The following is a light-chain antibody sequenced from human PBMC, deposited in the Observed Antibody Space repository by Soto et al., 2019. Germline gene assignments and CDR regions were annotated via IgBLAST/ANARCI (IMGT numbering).Light chain of an antibody. V-gene: IGKV1-5*01. CDR2: DTF. CDR3: QQYNSYSPLT. Sequence: DIQMTQSPSSLSASIGDRVTITCRASQYISSWLAWYQQKPGKAPKLLMFDTFSLESGVPSRFSGSRSGKEFTLTISSLQPDDYATYYCQQYNSYSPLTFGGGTEVEIK. J-gene: IGKJ4*02. CDR1: QYISSW.